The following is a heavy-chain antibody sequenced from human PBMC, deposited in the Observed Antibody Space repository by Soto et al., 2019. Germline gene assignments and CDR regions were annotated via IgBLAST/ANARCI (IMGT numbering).Heavy chain of an antibody. CDR3: AKEPATAKPEGVDF. CDR2: INPNSGGT. CDR1: GYTFSDYY. J-gene: IGHJ4*02. D-gene: IGHD1-1*01. V-gene: IGHV1-2*02. Sequence: ASVKVSCKASGYTFSDYYIHWVRQAPGQGLEWMGWINPNSGGTKYAPKFRGGVTMTRDTSITTAYMELSRLRSGDTAVYYCAKEPATAKPEGVDFWGQGTLVTVSS.